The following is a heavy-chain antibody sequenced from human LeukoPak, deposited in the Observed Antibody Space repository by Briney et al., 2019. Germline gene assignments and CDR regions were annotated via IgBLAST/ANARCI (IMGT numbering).Heavy chain of an antibody. D-gene: IGHD2-2*01. CDR3: ARDGGCSSTSCYPDAFDI. CDR2: IYDSGST. J-gene: IGHJ3*02. CDR1: GGSISGYY. V-gene: IGHV4-59*01. Sequence: SETLSLTCTVSGGSISGYYWSWARQPPGKGLEWIGYIYDSGSTNYSPSLRSRVTMSVDTSKNQFSLKLNSVTAADTAVYYCARDGGCSSTSCYPDAFDIWGHGTMVTVSP.